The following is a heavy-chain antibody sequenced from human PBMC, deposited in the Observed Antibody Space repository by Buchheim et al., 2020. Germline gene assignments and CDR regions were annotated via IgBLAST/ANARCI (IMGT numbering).Heavy chain of an antibody. CDR1: GYSISSGYY. V-gene: IGHV4-38-2*02. Sequence: QVQLQGSGPGLVKPSETLSLTCTVSGYSISSGYYWGWIRQPPGKGLEWIGSFYHSGGTYYNPSLKSRVTISVDRSKNQFSLRLNSVTAADTAVYYCARGVGGNSGYWGQGTL. CDR2: FYHSGGT. D-gene: IGHD2-15*01. CDR3: ARGVGGNSGY. J-gene: IGHJ4*02.